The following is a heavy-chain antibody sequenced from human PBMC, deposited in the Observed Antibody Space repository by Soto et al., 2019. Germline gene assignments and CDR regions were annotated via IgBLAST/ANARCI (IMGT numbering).Heavy chain of an antibody. Sequence: QVLLVQSGAEVKKPGASVKVSCKPSGYTFTNYFIQWLRQAPGQGLEWMGWINPNDGGTNYAQKFQGRVAVTSDTYMNTAYMELYSLTSDYTASYYCAREPWDDGGVTLDYWGQGTLVTVSS. D-gene: IGHD1-1*01. J-gene: IGHJ4*02. V-gene: IGHV1-2*02. CDR1: GYTFTNYF. CDR3: AREPWDDGGVTLDY. CDR2: INPNDGGT.